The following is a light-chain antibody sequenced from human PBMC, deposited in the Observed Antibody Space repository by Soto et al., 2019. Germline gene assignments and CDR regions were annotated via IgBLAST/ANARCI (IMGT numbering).Light chain of an antibody. Sequence: DIQMTQSPSSMSASIEDRVAITCRASQGISNYLAWYQQKPGKVPKLLIYAASTLQSGFPSRFSGSGSGTDFTLTISSLQPEDVETYYCQKYNSAPFTFDPGTKVHIQ. CDR3: QKYNSAPFT. CDR2: AAS. V-gene: IGKV1-27*01. CDR1: QGISNY. J-gene: IGKJ3*01.